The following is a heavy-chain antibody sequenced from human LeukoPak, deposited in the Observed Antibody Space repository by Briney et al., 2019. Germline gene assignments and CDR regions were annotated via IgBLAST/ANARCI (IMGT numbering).Heavy chain of an antibody. CDR2: IRYDGSNK. CDR1: GFIFSSYG. J-gene: IGHJ5*02. Sequence: PGGSLRLSCAASGFIFSSYGMHWVRQAPGKGLEWVTFIRYDGSNKYYADSVKGRFTISRDNSKNTLYLQMNSLRAEDTAVYYCAKDLSPHIVVVTALNWFDPWGQGTLVTVSS. D-gene: IGHD2-21*02. CDR3: AKDLSPHIVVVTALNWFDP. V-gene: IGHV3-30*02.